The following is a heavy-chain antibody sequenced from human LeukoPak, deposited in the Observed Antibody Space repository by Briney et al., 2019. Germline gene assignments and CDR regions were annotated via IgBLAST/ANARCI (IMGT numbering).Heavy chain of an antibody. CDR3: ARHTNPQMYNWFDP. V-gene: IGHV5-51*01. D-gene: IGHD5-24*01. J-gene: IGHJ5*02. CDR2: IYPDDSDT. CDR1: GYSFTKYW. Sequence: GESLKISCKGSGYSFTKYWIGWVRQMPGKGLERMGLIYPDDSDTRYSPSFQGQVTISADKSISTAYLQWSSLKASDTAMYYCARHTNPQMYNWFDPWGQGTPVTVSS.